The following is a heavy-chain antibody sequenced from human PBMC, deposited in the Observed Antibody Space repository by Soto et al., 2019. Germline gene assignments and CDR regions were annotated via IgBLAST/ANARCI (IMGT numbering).Heavy chain of an antibody. J-gene: IGHJ6*02. Sequence: PGGSLRLSCAASGFTFSSYGMHWVRQAPGKGLEWVAVISYDGSNKYYADSVKGRFTISRDNSKNTLYLQMNSLRAEDTAVYYCAKVLDKAMVTYYYYGMDVWGQGTTVTVSS. D-gene: IGHD5-18*01. CDR1: GFTFSSYG. CDR3: AKVLDKAMVTYYYYGMDV. V-gene: IGHV3-30*18. CDR2: ISYDGSNK.